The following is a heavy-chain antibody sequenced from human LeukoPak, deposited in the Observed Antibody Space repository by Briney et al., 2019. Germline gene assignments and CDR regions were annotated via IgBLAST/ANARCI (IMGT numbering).Heavy chain of an antibody. D-gene: IGHD3-22*01. J-gene: IGHJ4*02. CDR3: ATSDYYD. Sequence: PGGSLRLSCAASGFTFSSYGMHWVRQAPGKGLEWVAVISYDGSNKYYADSVKGRFTISRDNSKNTLYLQMNSLRAEDTAVYYCATSDYYDWGQGTLVTASS. V-gene: IGHV3-30*03. CDR2: ISYDGSNK. CDR1: GFTFSSYG.